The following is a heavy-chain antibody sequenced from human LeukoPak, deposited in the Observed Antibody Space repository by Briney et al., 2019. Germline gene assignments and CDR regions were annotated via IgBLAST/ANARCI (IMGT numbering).Heavy chain of an antibody. CDR3: ARASTTVTTWVDY. CDR2: ISSSSSTI. Sequence: GGSLRLSCAASGFTFSSYSMNGVRQAPGKGLEWVSYISSSSSTIYYADSVKGRFTISRDNAKNSLYLQMNSLRAEDTAVYYCARASTTVTTWVDYWGQGTLVTVSS. D-gene: IGHD4-17*01. J-gene: IGHJ4*02. V-gene: IGHV3-48*01. CDR1: GFTFSSYS.